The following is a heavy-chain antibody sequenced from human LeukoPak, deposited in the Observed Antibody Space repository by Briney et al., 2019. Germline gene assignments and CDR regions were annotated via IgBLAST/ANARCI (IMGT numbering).Heavy chain of an antibody. CDR1: GFTFSSYA. D-gene: IGHD6-13*01. V-gene: IGHV3-30-3*01. J-gene: IGHJ5*02. CDR3: ARGLVLVPIYNWFDP. Sequence: GSLRLSCAASGFTFSSYAMHWVRQAPGKGLEWVAVISYDGSNKYYADSVKGRFTISRDNSKNTLYLQMNSLRAEDTAVYYCARGLVLVPIYNWFDPWGQGTLVTVSS. CDR2: ISYDGSNK.